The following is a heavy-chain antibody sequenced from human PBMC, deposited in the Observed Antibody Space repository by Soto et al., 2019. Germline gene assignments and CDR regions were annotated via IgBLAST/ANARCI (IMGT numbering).Heavy chain of an antibody. CDR2: ISGSGGST. CDR1: GFTFSSYA. Sequence: GGSLRLSCAASGFTFSSYAMSWVRQAPGKGLEWVSAISGSGGSTYYADSVKGRFTISRDNSKNTLYPQMNSLRAEDTAVYYCAKDRGLIWLPDYWGQGTLVTVSS. J-gene: IGHJ4*02. D-gene: IGHD6-19*01. V-gene: IGHV3-23*01. CDR3: AKDRGLIWLPDY.